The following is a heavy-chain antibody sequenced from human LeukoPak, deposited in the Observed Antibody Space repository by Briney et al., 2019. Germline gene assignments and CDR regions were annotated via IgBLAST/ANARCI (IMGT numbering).Heavy chain of an antibody. CDR1: GFTFSSYG. CDR3: ARGIVVVPAAIPY. CDR2: IWYDGSNK. V-gene: IGHV3-33*01. D-gene: IGHD2-2*01. J-gene: IGHJ4*02. Sequence: GRSLRLSCAASGFTFSSYGMHWVRQAPGKGLEWVAVIWYDGSNKYYADSVKGRFTISRGNSKNTLYLQMNSLRAEDTAVYYCARGIVVVPAAIPYWGQGTLVTVSS.